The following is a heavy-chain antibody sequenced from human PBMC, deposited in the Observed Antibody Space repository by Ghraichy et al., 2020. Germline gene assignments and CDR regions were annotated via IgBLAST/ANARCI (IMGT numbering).Heavy chain of an antibody. D-gene: IGHD6-19*01. V-gene: IGHV3-7*01. CDR2: IKQDGSEE. CDR3: AKGGWYPDY. J-gene: IGHJ4*02. Sequence: GGSLRLSCAASGFTFSSSWMSWVRQAPGKGLEWVANIKQDGSEESYVDSVKGRFTISRDNAKNSLYLQMNSLRADDTAVYYCAKGGWYPDYWGQGTLVTVSS. CDR1: GFTFSSSW.